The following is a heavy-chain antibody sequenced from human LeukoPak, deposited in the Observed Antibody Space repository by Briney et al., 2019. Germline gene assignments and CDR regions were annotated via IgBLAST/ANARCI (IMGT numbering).Heavy chain of an antibody. CDR3: AKDRETTASGTFDY. D-gene: IGHD6-13*01. Sequence: GRSLGLSCAASGFTFNNYGIHYVRQAPGKGLEWVAVISDDGRHKNYADSVKGRFTISRDNSNNTLYLQMNSLRVEDTGVYYCAKDRETTASGTFDYWGQGTLVTVSS. CDR2: ISDDGRHK. J-gene: IGHJ4*02. CDR1: GFTFNNYG. V-gene: IGHV3-30*18.